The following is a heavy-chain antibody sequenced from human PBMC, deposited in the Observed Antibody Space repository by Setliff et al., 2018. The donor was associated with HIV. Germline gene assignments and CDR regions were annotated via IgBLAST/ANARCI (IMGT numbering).Heavy chain of an antibody. D-gene: IGHD3-22*01. J-gene: IGHJ5*02. CDR3: ASSRGFYALPS. CDR2: IYHSGTI. V-gene: IGHV4-4*02. Sequence: SETLSLTCAVSGASISSTNWWTWVRQSPGEGLEWIGEIYHSGTIYCNPSLKSRVTISLDKSNNQFPLNLRSVTAADTAVYYCASSRGFYALPSWGQGTLVTVSS. CDR1: GASISSTNW.